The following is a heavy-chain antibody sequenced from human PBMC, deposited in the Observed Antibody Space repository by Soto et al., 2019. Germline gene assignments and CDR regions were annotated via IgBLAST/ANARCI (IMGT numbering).Heavy chain of an antibody. D-gene: IGHD6-19*01. Sequence: SQTLSLTCAISGDSVSSSSAAWNWIRQSPSRGLEWLGRTYYRSKWYNDYAVSVKSRITINPDTSKNQFSLQLNSVTPEDTAVYYCAREVSHSSGWSDYYYYGMDVWGQGTTVTVSS. CDR2: TYYRSKWYN. CDR1: GDSVSSSSAA. V-gene: IGHV6-1*01. CDR3: AREVSHSSGWSDYYYYGMDV. J-gene: IGHJ6*02.